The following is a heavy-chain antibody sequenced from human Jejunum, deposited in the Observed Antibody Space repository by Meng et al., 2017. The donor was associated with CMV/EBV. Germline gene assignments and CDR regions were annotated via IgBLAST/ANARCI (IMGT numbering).Heavy chain of an antibody. Sequence: VSGGSISSSFWSWIRQPPGKGLEWIGYIYYSGSTNYNPSLKSRVTISVDTSKNQFSLKLSSVTAADTAVYYCARDLTREVTWGFDPWGQGTLVTVSS. CDR3: ARDLTREVTWGFDP. V-gene: IGHV4-59*01. J-gene: IGHJ5*02. CDR1: GGSISSSF. CDR2: IYYSGST. D-gene: IGHD7-27*01.